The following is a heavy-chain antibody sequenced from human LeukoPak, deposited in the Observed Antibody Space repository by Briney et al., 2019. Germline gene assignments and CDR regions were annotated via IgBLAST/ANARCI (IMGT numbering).Heavy chain of an antibody. Sequence: GGSLRLSCAASGFTVRSNYMSWVRQAPGKGLEWVSAISGSGGSTYYADSVKGRFTISRDNSKNTLYLQMNSLRAEDTAVYYCAKRGAAAGAEGSFDIWGQGTMVTVSS. D-gene: IGHD6-13*01. V-gene: IGHV3-23*01. J-gene: IGHJ3*02. CDR3: AKRGAAAGAEGSFDI. CDR1: GFTVRSNY. CDR2: ISGSGGST.